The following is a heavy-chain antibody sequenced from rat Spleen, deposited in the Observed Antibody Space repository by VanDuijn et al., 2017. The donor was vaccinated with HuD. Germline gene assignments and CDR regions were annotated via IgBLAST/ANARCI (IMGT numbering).Heavy chain of an antibody. J-gene: IGHJ1*01. V-gene: IGHV5-29*01. Sequence: EVQLVESDGGLVQPGRSLKLSCAASGFTFSDYYMAWVRQAPTKGLEWVATISSDGTNTYYRDSVKGRFTVSRDDAKSTLYLQMNSLRSVDTATYYCTREGGSPYWYFDFWGPGTMVTVSS. D-gene: IGHD1-11*01. CDR2: ISSDGTNT. CDR1: GFTFSDYY. CDR3: TREGGSPYWYFDF.